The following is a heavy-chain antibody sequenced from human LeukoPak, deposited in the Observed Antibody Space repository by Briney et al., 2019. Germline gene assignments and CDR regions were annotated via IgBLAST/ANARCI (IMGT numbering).Heavy chain of an antibody. V-gene: IGHV3-23*01. J-gene: IGHJ4*02. D-gene: IGHD4-11*01. Sequence: GGSLRLSCAASGFTFSSYAMNWVCQAPGKGLEWVSAISASGTNTHYGDSVKGRFTISRDNSKNTLYLQMNSLRAEDTAVYYCANPPTVTTFEYWGQGIPVTVSS. CDR2: ISASGTNT. CDR1: GFTFSSYA. CDR3: ANPPTVTTFEY.